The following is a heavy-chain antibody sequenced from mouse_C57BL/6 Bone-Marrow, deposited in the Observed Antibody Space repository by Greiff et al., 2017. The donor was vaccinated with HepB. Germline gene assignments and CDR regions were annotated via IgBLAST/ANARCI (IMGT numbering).Heavy chain of an antibody. V-gene: IGHV14-3*01. CDR3: ASYGSLDYFDY. CDR2: IDPANGNT. Sequence: VQLQHSVAELVRPGASVKLSCTASGFTIKNTYMHWVKQRPEQGLEWIGRIDPANGNTKYAPKFQGKATITADTSSSTAYLQLSSLTSEDTAIYYCASYGSLDYFDYWGQGTTLTVSS. J-gene: IGHJ2*01. D-gene: IGHD1-1*01. CDR1: GFTIKNTY.